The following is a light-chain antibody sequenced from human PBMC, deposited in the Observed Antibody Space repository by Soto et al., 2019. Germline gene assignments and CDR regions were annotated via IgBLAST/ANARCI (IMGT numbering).Light chain of an antibody. CDR1: QSGSSN. J-gene: IGKJ2*01. CDR3: HQYDGGPYT. Sequence: EIVMTQSPATLSVSPGERATLSCRASQSGSSNVAWYQQIPGQTPRLLIYGASTRATGVPVRFSGSASGTEFALTVSGLQSEDFAVYYCHQYDGGPYTFGQGTKVEI. CDR2: GAS. V-gene: IGKV3-15*01.